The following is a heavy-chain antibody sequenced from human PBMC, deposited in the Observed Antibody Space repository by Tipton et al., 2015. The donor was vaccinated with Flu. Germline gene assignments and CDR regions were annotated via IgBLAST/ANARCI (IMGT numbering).Heavy chain of an antibody. D-gene: IGHD5-18*01. J-gene: IGHJ6*02. CDR3: ARGSIQLWKYFYYSYGMDV. Sequence: TLSLTCTVSGGSISSYYWSWIRQPPGKGLEWIGYIYYSGSTNYNPSLKSRVTISVDTSKNQFSLKLSSVTAADTAVYYCARGSIQLWKYFYYSYGMDVWGQGTTVTVSS. CDR1: GGSISSYY. CDR2: IYYSGST. V-gene: IGHV4-59*01.